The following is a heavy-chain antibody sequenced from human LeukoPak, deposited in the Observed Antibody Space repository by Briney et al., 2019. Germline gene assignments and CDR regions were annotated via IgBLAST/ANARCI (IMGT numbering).Heavy chain of an antibody. J-gene: IGHJ3*02. V-gene: IGHV4-4*07. Sequence: SETLSLTCTVSGGSISSYYWSWIRQPAGKGLEWIGRIYTSGSTNYNPSLKSRVTMSVDTSKNQFSLKLSSVTAADTAVYYCARLGATLPAAMRNDAFDIWGQGTMVTVSS. D-gene: IGHD2-2*01. CDR2: IYTSGST. CDR3: ARLGATLPAAMRNDAFDI. CDR1: GGSISSYY.